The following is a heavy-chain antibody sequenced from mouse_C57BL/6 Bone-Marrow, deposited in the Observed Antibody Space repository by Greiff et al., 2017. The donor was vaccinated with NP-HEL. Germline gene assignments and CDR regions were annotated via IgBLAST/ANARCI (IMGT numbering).Heavy chain of an antibody. CDR2: IWSGGST. CDR1: GFSLTSYG. Sequence: QKESGPGLVQPSQSLSITCTVSGFSLTSYGVHWVRQSPGKGLEWLGVIWSGGSTDYNAAFISRLSISKDNSKGQVFFKMNSLQADDTAIYYCARITTVVASMDYWGQGTSVTVSS. CDR3: ARITTVVASMDY. V-gene: IGHV2-2*01. D-gene: IGHD1-1*01. J-gene: IGHJ4*01.